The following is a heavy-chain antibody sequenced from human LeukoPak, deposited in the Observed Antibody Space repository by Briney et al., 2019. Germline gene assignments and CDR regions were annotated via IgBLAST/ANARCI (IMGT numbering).Heavy chain of an antibody. J-gene: IGHJ4*02. Sequence: GGSLRLSCAASGFTFSNYGMHWVRQAPGKGLEWVAVISYDGSYQYYADSVKGRFTISRDNSKNTLYLQMNSLRAEDTAVYYCAKDRIRIAAAGTLGYWGQGTLVTVSS. CDR2: ISYDGSYQ. CDR1: GFTFSNYG. V-gene: IGHV3-30*18. CDR3: AKDRIRIAAAGTLGY. D-gene: IGHD6-13*01.